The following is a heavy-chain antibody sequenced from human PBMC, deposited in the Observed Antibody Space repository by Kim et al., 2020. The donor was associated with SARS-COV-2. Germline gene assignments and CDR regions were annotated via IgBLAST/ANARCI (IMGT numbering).Heavy chain of an antibody. CDR1: GGSFSGYY. Sequence: SETLSLTCAVYGGSFSGYYWSWIRQPPGKGLEWIGEINHSGSTNYNPSLKSRVTISVDTSKNQFSLKLSSVTAADTAVYYCARGRYSRHFDYWGQGTLVTVSS. V-gene: IGHV4-34*01. CDR2: INHSGST. D-gene: IGHD6-13*01. CDR3: ARGRYSRHFDY. J-gene: IGHJ4*02.